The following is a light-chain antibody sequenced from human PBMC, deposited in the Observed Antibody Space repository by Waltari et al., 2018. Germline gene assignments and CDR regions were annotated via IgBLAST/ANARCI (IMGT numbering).Light chain of an antibody. CDR2: GDS. J-gene: IGLJ2*01. Sequence: QSLLTQPPSVSGAPGQRVTIPCTGSNSNIGAMYYVHWYQQLPGTAPKHLIYGDSNRPSGVPDRFSGSKSGASASLAITGLQPEDEADYYCQSYDSSLSAVVVGGGTKLTVL. CDR1: NSNIGAMYY. V-gene: IGLV1-40*03. CDR3: QSYDSSLSAVV.